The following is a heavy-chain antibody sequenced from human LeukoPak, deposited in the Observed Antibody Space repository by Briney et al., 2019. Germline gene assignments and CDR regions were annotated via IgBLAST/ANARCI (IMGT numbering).Heavy chain of an antibody. CDR1: GFTFSSYG. Sequence: PGRSLRLSCAASGFTFSSYGMHWVRQAPGKGLEWVAVIWYDGSNKYYADSVKGRFTISRDNSKNTLYLQMNSLRDEDTAVYYCARGVVALFDYWGQGTLVTVSS. V-gene: IGHV3-33*01. CDR2: IWYDGSNK. D-gene: IGHD3-22*01. CDR3: ARGVVALFDY. J-gene: IGHJ4*02.